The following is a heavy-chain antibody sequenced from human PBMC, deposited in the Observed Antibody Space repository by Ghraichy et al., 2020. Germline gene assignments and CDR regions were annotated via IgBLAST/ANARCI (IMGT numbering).Heavy chain of an antibody. CDR1: GFTFDDYT. J-gene: IGHJ4*02. CDR3: AAEYYYDSSGSFHY. CDR2: ITWNGGST. V-gene: IGHV3-43*01. Sequence: GGSLRLSCAASGFTFDDYTMHWVRQAPGKGLEWVSLITWNGGSTYYGDSVKGRFTASRDNYKNSLYLQMNSLRTEDTALYYCAAEYYYDSSGSFHYWGQGTLVTVSS. D-gene: IGHD3-22*01.